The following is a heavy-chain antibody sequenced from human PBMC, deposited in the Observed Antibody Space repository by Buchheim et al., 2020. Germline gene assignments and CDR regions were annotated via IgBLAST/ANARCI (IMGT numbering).Heavy chain of an antibody. J-gene: IGHJ6*02. CDR3: ARPTLMTVAGFYYGMDV. CDR2: IWYDGSNK. D-gene: IGHD6-19*01. CDR1: GFTFSSYG. Sequence: QVQLVESGGGVVQPGRSLRLSCAASGFTFSSYGMHWVRQAPGKGLEWVAVIWYDGSNKYYADSVKGRFTISRDNSKNTLYLQMNSLRAEDTAVYYCARPTLMTVAGFYYGMDVWGQGTT. V-gene: IGHV3-33*01.